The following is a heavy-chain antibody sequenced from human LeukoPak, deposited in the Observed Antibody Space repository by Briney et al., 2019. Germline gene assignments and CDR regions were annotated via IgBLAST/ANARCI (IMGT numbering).Heavy chain of an antibody. CDR1: GYTFTSYG. V-gene: IGHV1-18*01. Sequence: ASVKVSCKASGYTFTSYGISWVRQAPAQGREWVGWISAYNGKTNYTQKLQGKVTMTTDTSTSTAYMELRSLRSDDTAVYYCARAPMQYDFWSGYYIYYYGMDVWGQGATVTVSP. CDR2: ISAYNGKT. D-gene: IGHD3-3*01. J-gene: IGHJ6*01. CDR3: ARAPMQYDFWSGYYIYYYGMDV.